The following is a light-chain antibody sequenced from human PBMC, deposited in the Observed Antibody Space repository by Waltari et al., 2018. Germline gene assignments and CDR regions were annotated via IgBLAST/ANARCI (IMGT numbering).Light chain of an antibody. CDR3: TSRDNYGYV. CDR2: GNN. J-gene: IGLJ1*01. Sequence: SSELTQDPAVSVALGQTARITCQGTSLRDYYATWYQQKPGQAPLLVIYGNNKRPSAIPARFSGSSSGDTASLTITGAQAEDEADYYCTSRDNYGYVFATGTTVTVL. V-gene: IGLV3-19*01. CDR1: SLRDYY.